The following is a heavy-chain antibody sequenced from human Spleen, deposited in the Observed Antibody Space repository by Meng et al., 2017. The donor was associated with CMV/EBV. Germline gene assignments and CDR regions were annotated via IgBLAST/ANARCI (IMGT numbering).Heavy chain of an antibody. CDR3: ARGTFWSGYYKAEYFQH. J-gene: IGHJ1*01. V-gene: IGHV4-30-4*08. Sequence: SGDYYWSWIRQPPGKGLEWIGYIDYSGSGTTYYNSSLKSRVTISLDTSKNQFSLKLSSVTAADTAVYYCARGTFWSGYYKAEYFQHWGQGTLVTVSS. D-gene: IGHD3-3*01. CDR1: SGDYY. CDR2: IDYSGSGTT.